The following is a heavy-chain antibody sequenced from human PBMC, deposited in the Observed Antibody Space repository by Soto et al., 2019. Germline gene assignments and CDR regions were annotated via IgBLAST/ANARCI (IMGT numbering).Heavy chain of an antibody. CDR3: AKYYYDSGTYSFDY. CDR1: GFTFSSSA. D-gene: IGHD3-10*01. J-gene: IGHJ4*02. V-gene: IGHV3-23*01. CDR2: ISWSGDST. Sequence: EVQLLESGGGLVQPGGSLRLSCAASGFTFSSSAMSWVRQAPGKGLEWVSSISWSGDSTYSADSVKGRFTISRDNSKNTLSLQMNSLRADDTAVYYCAKYYYDSGTYSFDYWGQGTLVTVSS.